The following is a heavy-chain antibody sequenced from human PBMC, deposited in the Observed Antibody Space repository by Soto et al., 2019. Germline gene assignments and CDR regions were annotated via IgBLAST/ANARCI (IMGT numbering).Heavy chain of an antibody. J-gene: IGHJ5*02. CDR1: GGSFNDFH. CDR2: INHSGST. CDR3: ARVPFIVSRYYDFWSGYYTAQPFGP. V-gene: IGHV4-34*01. D-gene: IGHD3-3*01. Sequence: PSETLSLTCVASGGSFNDFHWAWIRQSPGKGLEWIGEINHSGSTNYNPSLKSRVTISVDTSKNQFSLKLSSVTAADTAVYYCARVPFIVSRYYDFWSGYYTAQPFGPWGQGTLVTVSS.